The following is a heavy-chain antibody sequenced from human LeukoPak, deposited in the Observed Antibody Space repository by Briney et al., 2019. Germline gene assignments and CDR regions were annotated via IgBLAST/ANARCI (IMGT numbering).Heavy chain of an antibody. CDR3: ARAYYDYVWGSYRPVDYFDY. CDR1: GFTFSSYG. V-gene: IGHV3-48*02. Sequence: GGSLRLSCAASGFTFSSYGMNWVRQAPGKGLEWVSYISSSSSTIYYADSVKGRFTISRDNAKNSLYLQMNSLRDEDTAVYYCARAYYDYVWGSYRPVDYFDYWGQGTLVTVSS. J-gene: IGHJ4*02. D-gene: IGHD3-16*02. CDR2: ISSSSSTI.